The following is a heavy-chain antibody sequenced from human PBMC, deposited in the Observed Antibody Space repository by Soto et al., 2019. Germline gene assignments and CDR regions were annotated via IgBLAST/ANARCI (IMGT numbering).Heavy chain of an antibody. V-gene: IGHV3-30*18. D-gene: IGHD6-6*01. J-gene: IGHJ6*02. CDR2: ISYDGSNK. CDR1: VFTFISYG. CDR3: AKDVEALARVGGMDV. Sequence: PGGSLRLSCASSVFTFISYGMHWVRQAPGKGLEWVAVISYDGSNKYYADSVKGRFTISRDNSKNTLYLQMNSLRAEDTAVYYCAKDVEALARVGGMDVWGQGTTVTVSS.